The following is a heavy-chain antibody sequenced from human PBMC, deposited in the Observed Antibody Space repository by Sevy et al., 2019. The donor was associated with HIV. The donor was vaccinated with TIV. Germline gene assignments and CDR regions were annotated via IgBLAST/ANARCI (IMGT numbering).Heavy chain of an antibody. D-gene: IGHD5-18*01. CDR1: GYTFTAYF. V-gene: IGHV1-2*02. J-gene: IGHJ4*02. CDR2: INPNSGDT. CDR3: ASPGGYRYGSLFDY. Sequence: ASVKVSCKASGYTFTAYFIHWVRQAPGQGLEWMGWINPNSGDTNYAPKFQGRVTVTRDTSISTAYMELSRLRSDDTAVYYCASPGGYRYGSLFDYWGQGTLVTVSS.